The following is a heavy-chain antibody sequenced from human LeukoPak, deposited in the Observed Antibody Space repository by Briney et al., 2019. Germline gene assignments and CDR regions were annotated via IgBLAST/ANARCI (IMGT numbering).Heavy chain of an antibody. CDR1: GDSISSSSYY. D-gene: IGHD3-22*01. Sequence: PSETLSLTCTVSGDSISSSSYYWGWIRQPPGKGLEWIASIYYSGSTHYNPSLKSRVTISVDTSKNQFSLKLSSVTAADTAVYYCARDHYDSSGYYYFDYWGQGTLVTVSS. CDR2: IYYSGST. J-gene: IGHJ4*02. CDR3: ARDHYDSSGYYYFDY. V-gene: IGHV4-39*02.